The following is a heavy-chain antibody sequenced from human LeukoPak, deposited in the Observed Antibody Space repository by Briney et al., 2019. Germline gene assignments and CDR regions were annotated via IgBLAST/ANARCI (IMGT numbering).Heavy chain of an antibody. Sequence: GGSLRLSCVASGFTFSRHWMHWVRQAPGKGLVWVSRINSDGSSTNYGDSVKGRFTISRDNAKNTLYLQMNSLRDEDTAVYYCARDRYSSSWYFDYWGQGTLVTVSS. CDR3: ARDRYSSSWYFDY. J-gene: IGHJ4*02. D-gene: IGHD6-13*01. CDR2: INSDGSST. CDR1: GFTFSRHW. V-gene: IGHV3-74*01.